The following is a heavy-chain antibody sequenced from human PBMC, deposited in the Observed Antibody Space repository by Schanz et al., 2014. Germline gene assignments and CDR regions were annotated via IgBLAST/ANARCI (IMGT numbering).Heavy chain of an antibody. CDR1: GFAFSSYG. V-gene: IGHV3-23*01. J-gene: IGHJ4*02. CDR2: IGVDGTTT. Sequence: EVQLLESGGGLVQPGGSLRLSCIASGFAFSSYGMNWLRQAPGKGLEWVSVIGVDGTTTYYADSVKGRFTISRDNAKSSLYLQMNSLRVEDTAVYYCARVDSSGYYFDNWGQGTRVTVSS. D-gene: IGHD3-22*01. CDR3: ARVDSSGYYFDN.